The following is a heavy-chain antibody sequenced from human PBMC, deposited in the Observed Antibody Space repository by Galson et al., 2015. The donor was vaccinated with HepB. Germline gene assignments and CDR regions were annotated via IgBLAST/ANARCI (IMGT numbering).Heavy chain of an antibody. D-gene: IGHD4-23*01. CDR1: GFTFSTYA. CDR2: ISGSTSGT. CDR3: AKARWSYYDY. J-gene: IGHJ4*02. V-gene: IGHV3-23*01. Sequence: SLRLSCAASGFTFSTYAMSWVRQAPGLGLEWVSAISGSTSGTYYADSVKGRFTISRDNSKNTLSLEMNSLRAEDTAVYYCAKARWSYYDYWGQGTLVTVSS.